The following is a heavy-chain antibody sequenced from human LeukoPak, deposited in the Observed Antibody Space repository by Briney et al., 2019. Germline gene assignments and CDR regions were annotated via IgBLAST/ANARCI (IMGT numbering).Heavy chain of an antibody. CDR2: IIPIFGTA. CDR1: GGTFSSYA. V-gene: IGHV1-69*05. D-gene: IGHD2-2*01. J-gene: IGHJ6*03. CDR3: AREDFEVRFRHQLPPNYYYYMDV. Sequence: SVKVSCKASGGTFSSYAISWVRQAPGQGLEWMGGIIPIFGTANYAQKFQGRVTITTDESTSTAYMELSSLRSEDTAVYYCAREDFEVRFRHQLPPNYYYYMDVWGKGTTVTVSS.